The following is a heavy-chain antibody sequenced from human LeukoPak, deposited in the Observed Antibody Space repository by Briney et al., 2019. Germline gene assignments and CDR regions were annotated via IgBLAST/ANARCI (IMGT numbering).Heavy chain of an antibody. V-gene: IGHV4-59*08. CDR2: IHYSGST. Sequence: SETLSLTCTVSGGSISNFYWSWIRQPPGEGLEWIGYIHYSGSTNYNPSLKSRVTISIDTSKNQFSLNLTSVTAADTAVYYCARGGLGGITAYSNYLFDYWGRGTLVTVSS. CDR1: GGSISNFY. CDR3: ARGGLGGITAYSNYLFDY. J-gene: IGHJ4*02. D-gene: IGHD4-11*01.